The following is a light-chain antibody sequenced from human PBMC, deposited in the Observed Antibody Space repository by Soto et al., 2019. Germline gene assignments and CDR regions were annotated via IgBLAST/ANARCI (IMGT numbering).Light chain of an antibody. V-gene: IGKV3-11*01. CDR2: DAS. Sequence: EIVLTQSPTTLSLSPWERATLSCRASQNVNNWLAWYQQKPGQAPRLVIYDASRRATGIPARFRGSGSGTDFTLTISSLEPEDSAVYYCQHRNDWPLTFGGGTKVDIK. J-gene: IGKJ4*01. CDR3: QHRNDWPLT. CDR1: QNVNNW.